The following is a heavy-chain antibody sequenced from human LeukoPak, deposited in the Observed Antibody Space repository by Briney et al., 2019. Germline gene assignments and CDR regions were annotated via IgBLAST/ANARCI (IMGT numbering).Heavy chain of an antibody. J-gene: IGHJ6*02. CDR2: MNPNSGNT. CDR1: GYTFTSYD. V-gene: IGHV1-8*01. Sequence: ASVKVPCKASGYTFTSYDINWVRQATGQGLEWMGWMNPNSGNTGYAQKFQGRVTMTRNTSISTAYMELSSLRSEDTAVYYCARGKSLNYYYYGMDVWGQGTTVTVSS. CDR3: ARGKSLNYYYYGMDV.